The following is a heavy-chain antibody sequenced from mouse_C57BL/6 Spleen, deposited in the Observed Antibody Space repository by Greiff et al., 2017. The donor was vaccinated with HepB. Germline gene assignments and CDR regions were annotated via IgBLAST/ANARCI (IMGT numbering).Heavy chain of an antibody. Sequence: EVKLMESGGGLVQPGGSLKLSCAASGFTFSDYYMYWVRQTPEKRLEWVAYISNGGGSTYYPDTVKGRFTISRDNAKNTLYLQMSRLKSEDTAMYYCARNYGYLDYWGQGTTLTVSS. D-gene: IGHD2-2*01. CDR1: GFTFSDYY. V-gene: IGHV5-12*01. CDR2: ISNGGGST. CDR3: ARNYGYLDY. J-gene: IGHJ2*01.